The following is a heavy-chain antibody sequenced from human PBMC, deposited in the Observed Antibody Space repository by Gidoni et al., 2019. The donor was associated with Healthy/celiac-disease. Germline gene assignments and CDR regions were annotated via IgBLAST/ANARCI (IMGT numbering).Heavy chain of an antibody. V-gene: IGHV3-48*02. CDR3: ARDSPSSSWPGRLSI. D-gene: IGHD6-13*01. Sequence: EVQLVESGGGLVPPGGSLRLSCAASGFTFSRYSMNWVRQAPGKGLEWVSYISSSSSTIYDADSVKGRFTISRDNAKNSLYLQMNSRRDEDTAVYYCARDSPSSSWPGRLSIWGQGTLVTVSS. CDR2: ISSSSSTI. CDR1: GFTFSRYS. J-gene: IGHJ4*02.